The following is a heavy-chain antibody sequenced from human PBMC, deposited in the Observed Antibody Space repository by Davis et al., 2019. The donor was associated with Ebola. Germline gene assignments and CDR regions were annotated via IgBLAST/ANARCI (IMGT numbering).Heavy chain of an antibody. D-gene: IGHD5-24*01. CDR3: ASYLEMATIKGAFDI. CDR2: MNPNSGNT. V-gene: IGHV1-8*01. CDR1: GYTFTSYD. J-gene: IGHJ3*02. Sequence: ASVKVSCKASGYTFTSYDINWVRQATGQGLEWMGWMNPNSGNTGYAQKFQGRVTITADESTSTAYMELSSLRSEDTAVYYCASYLEMATIKGAFDIWGQGTMVTVSS.